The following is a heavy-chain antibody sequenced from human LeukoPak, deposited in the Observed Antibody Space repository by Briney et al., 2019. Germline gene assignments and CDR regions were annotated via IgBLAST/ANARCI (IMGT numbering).Heavy chain of an antibody. CDR2: INPSGGST. V-gene: IGHV1-46*01. D-gene: IGHD3-22*01. J-gene: IGHJ3*02. Sequence: ASVKVSCKASGYTFTSYFMHWVRQAPGQGLEWMGIINPSGGSTSYAQKFQGRVTMTRDTSISTAYMELSRLRSDDTAVYYCARENQFYDSSGYYLDAFDIWGQGTMVTVSS. CDR1: GYTFTSYF. CDR3: ARENQFYDSSGYYLDAFDI.